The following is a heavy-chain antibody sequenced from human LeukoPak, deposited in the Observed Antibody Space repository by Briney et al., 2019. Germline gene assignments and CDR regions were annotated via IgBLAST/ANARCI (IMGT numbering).Heavy chain of an antibody. CDR2: ISSSSSYI. CDR3: ARDLSWTVAGYMDV. D-gene: IGHD2-15*01. J-gene: IGHJ6*03. Sequence: GGSLRLSCAASGFTFRSYSMNWVRQAPGKGLEWVSSISSSSSYIYYADSVKGRFTISRDNAKNSLYLQMNSLRAEDTAVYYCARDLSWTVAGYMDVWGKGTTVTVSS. CDR1: GFTFRSYS. V-gene: IGHV3-21*01.